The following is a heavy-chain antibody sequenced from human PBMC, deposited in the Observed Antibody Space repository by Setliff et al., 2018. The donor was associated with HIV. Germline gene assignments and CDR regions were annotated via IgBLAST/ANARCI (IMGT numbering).Heavy chain of an antibody. D-gene: IGHD2-2*01. V-gene: IGHV4-34*01. Sequence: PSETLSLTCVVYGGSFTNYYWSWIRQPPGKGLECIGEINHSGSTNYNPSLKSRVTISVDTSKNQFSLKLSSVTAADTAVYFCARKVGGDFDYWGQGTLVTVS. CDR3: ARKVGGDFDY. J-gene: IGHJ4*02. CDR1: GGSFTNYY. CDR2: INHSGST.